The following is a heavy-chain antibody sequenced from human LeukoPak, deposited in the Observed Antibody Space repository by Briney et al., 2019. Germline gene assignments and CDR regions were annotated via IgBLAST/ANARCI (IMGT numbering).Heavy chain of an antibody. D-gene: IGHD4-17*01. CDR1: GFTFSSYA. CDR2: ISGSGGST. CDR3: AKVPTTVTYYFDY. J-gene: IGHJ4*02. Sequence: GGSLRLSCAASGFTFSSYAMSWVRQAPGKGLEWVSAISGSGGSTYYADSVKGRFAISRDNSKNTLYLQMNSLRAEGTAVYYCAKVPTTVTYYFDYWGQGTLVTVSS. V-gene: IGHV3-23*01.